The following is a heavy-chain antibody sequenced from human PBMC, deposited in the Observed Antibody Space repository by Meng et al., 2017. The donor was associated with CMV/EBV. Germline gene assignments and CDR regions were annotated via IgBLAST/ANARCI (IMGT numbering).Heavy chain of an antibody. V-gene: IGHV1-2*02. CDR3: ATYIGNYINWYFDL. CDR1: GYTFTGYD. CDR2: INPNSGGT. J-gene: IGHJ2*01. Sequence: LVQSGAELKKPGASVKVYWNASGYTFTGYDMHWVRQAPGQGLEWMGWINPNSGGTNYAQKFQGRVTMTRDTSISTAYMELSRLRSDDTAVYYCATYIGNYINWYFDLWGRGTLVTVSS. D-gene: IGHD1-7*01.